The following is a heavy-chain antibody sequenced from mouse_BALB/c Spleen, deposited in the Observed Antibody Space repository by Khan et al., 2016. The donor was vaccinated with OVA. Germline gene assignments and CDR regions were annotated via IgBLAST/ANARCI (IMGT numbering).Heavy chain of an antibody. CDR3: ARWDYFGSNYYAMDY. CDR1: GFTFSSFG. J-gene: IGHJ4*01. V-gene: IGHV5-17*02. CDR2: ISSGSSTI. D-gene: IGHD1-1*01. Sequence: EVQLVESGGGLVQPGGSRKLSCAASGFTFSSFGMHWVRQAPEKGLEWVAYISSGSSTIYHSDTLKGRFTISRDNPKNTLFLQMTSLRSEDTAMYYCARWDYFGSNYYAMDYWGQGTSVTVSS.